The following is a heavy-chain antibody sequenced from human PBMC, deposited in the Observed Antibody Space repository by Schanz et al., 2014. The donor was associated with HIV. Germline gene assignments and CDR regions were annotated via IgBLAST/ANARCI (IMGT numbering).Heavy chain of an antibody. D-gene: IGHD1-1*01. Sequence: QVQLVQSGAEVKKPGASVKVSCKASGYTFSNFGISWVRQAPGQGLEWVGWISAYNGNTNYAQKLQGRVTMTTATHHTPHPTPPKQRTTNSSRLLVIRAPPASLTDCLAPVLARQPPWPDPGVDLW. CDR3: RAPPASLTDCLAPVLARQPPWPDPGVDL. V-gene: IGHV1-18*01. CDR2: ISAYNGNT. J-gene: IGHJ2*01. CDR1: GYTFSNFG.